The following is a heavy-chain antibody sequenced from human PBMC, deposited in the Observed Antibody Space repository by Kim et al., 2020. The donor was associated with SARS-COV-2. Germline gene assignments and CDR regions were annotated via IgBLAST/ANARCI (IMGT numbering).Heavy chain of an antibody. J-gene: IGHJ3*02. Sequence: SETLSLTCAVSGGSISSSNWWSWVRQPPGKGLEWIGEIYHSGSTKYNPSLKSRVTISVDKSKNQFSLKLSSVTAADTAVYYCARERIAAAGDAFDIWGQGTMVTVSS. V-gene: IGHV4-4*02. CDR3: ARERIAAAGDAFDI. D-gene: IGHD6-13*01. CDR1: GGSISSSNW. CDR2: IYHSGST.